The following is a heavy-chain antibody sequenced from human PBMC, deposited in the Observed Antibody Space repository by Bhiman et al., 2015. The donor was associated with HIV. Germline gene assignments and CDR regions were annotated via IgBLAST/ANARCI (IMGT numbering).Heavy chain of an antibody. J-gene: IGHJ2*01. V-gene: IGHV3-30*04. D-gene: IGHD6-6*01. CDR1: GFTFRSYA. Sequence: QVQLVESGGGVVQPGRSLRLSCAASGFTFRSYAMHWVRQAPGKGLEWVAVISYDGSNKYYADSVKGRITISRDNSKNTLYLQMNSLRAEDTAVYYCARAARELGDWYFDLWGRGTLVTVSS. CDR3: ARAARELGDWYFDL. CDR2: ISYDGSNK.